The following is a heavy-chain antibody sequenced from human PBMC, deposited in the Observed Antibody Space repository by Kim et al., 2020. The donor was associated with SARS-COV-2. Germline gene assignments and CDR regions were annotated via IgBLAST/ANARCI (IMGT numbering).Heavy chain of an antibody. Sequence: VKGRFTISRDNSKNTLYLQMNSLRAEDTAVYYCAKKRGTMIVVVVDAFDIWGQGTMVTVSS. CDR3: AKKRGTMIVVVVDAFDI. J-gene: IGHJ3*02. D-gene: IGHD3-22*01. V-gene: IGHV3-23*01.